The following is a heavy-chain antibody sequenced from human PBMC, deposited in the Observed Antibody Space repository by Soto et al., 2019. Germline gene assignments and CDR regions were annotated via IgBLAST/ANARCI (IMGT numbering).Heavy chain of an antibody. V-gene: IGHV4-39*01. J-gene: IGHJ6*02. CDR2: IYYSGST. Sequence: PSETLSLTCTVSGGSISSSSYYWGWFRQPPGKGLEWIWSIYYSGSTYYNPSLKSRVTISVDTSKNQFSLKLSSVTAADTAVYYCARQTAGITIFGVVREPYYYYGMDVWGQGTTVTVSS. CDR1: GGSISSSSYY. CDR3: ARQTAGITIFGVVREPYYYYGMDV. D-gene: IGHD3-3*01.